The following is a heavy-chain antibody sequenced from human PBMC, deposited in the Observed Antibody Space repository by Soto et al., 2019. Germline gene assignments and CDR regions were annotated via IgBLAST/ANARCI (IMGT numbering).Heavy chain of an antibody. V-gene: IGHV3-74*01. CDR1: GFTFRTYW. D-gene: IGHD3-22*01. CDR3: VRGDGDYHDGNGYLGRH. CDR2: IKSDGSGT. Sequence: VQLVESGGGLVQLGGSLRLSCEASGFTFRTYWMHWVRQAPGKGLVWVSRIKSDGSGTYYADSVEGRFPIPRDNAQNTLYLQMNSLRSDDTAVYYCVRGDGDYHDGNGYLGRHWGQGTLVTVSS. J-gene: IGHJ4*02.